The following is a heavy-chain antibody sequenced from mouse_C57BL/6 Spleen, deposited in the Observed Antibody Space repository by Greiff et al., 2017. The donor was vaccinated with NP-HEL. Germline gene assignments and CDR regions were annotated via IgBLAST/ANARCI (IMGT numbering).Heavy chain of an antibody. CDR1: GFTFNIYA. V-gene: IGHV10-3*01. D-gene: IGHD2-1*01. Sequence: DVKLMESGGGLVQPKGSLKLSCAASGFTFNIYAMHWVRQAPGKGLEWVARIRRKSSNYATYYADSVKDRFTISRYDSQSMLYLQMNNLKTEDTARDYCVREELPYYYAMDDWGKGTSVTVSS. CDR2: IRRKSSNYAT. J-gene: IGHJ4*01. CDR3: VREELPYYYAMDD.